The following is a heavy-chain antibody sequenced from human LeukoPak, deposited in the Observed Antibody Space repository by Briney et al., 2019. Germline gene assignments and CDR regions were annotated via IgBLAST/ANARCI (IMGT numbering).Heavy chain of an antibody. CDR3: TTEPGYCSSTSCYHYYYYYYMDV. Sequence: GGSLRLSCAASGFTFSSYAMSWVRQAPGKGLEWVSAISGSGGSTYYADSVKGRFTISRDNPKNTLYLQMNSLKTEDTAVYYCTTEPGYCSSTSCYHYYYYYYMDVWGKGTTVTVSS. D-gene: IGHD2-2*01. J-gene: IGHJ6*03. CDR2: ISGSGGST. CDR1: GFTFSSYA. V-gene: IGHV3-23*01.